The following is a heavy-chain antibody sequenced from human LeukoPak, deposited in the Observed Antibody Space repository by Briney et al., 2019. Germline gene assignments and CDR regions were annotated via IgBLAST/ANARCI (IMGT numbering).Heavy chain of an antibody. J-gene: IGHJ4*02. V-gene: IGHV3-7*01. Sequence: GGSLRLSCAASGFTFSSYWMRWVRQAPGKGLEWVANIKQDGSEKYYVDSVKGRFTISRDNAKNSLYLQMNSLRAEDTAVYYCARDRGSSGYREFDYWGQGTLVTVSS. D-gene: IGHD3-22*01. CDR3: ARDRGSSGYREFDY. CDR1: GFTFSSYW. CDR2: IKQDGSEK.